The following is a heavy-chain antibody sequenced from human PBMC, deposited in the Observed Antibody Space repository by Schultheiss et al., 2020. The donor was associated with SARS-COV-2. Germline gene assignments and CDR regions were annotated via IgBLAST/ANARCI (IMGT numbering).Heavy chain of an antibody. J-gene: IGHJ4*02. CDR3: ARVGRPFDY. Sequence: GGSLRLSCAASGFTFSSYGMHWVRQAPGKGLEWVAVIWYDGSNKYYADSVKGRFTISRENAKNSLYLQMNSLRAGDTAVYYCARVGRPFDYWGQGTLVTVSS. V-gene: IGHV3-33*01. D-gene: IGHD2-15*01. CDR1: GFTFSSYG. CDR2: IWYDGSNK.